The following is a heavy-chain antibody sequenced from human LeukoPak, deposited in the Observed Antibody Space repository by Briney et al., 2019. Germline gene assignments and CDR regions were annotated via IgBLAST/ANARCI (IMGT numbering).Heavy chain of an antibody. CDR2: LSYSGSP. D-gene: IGHD2-15*01. CDR1: GGSISSSTYY. CDR3: ARMLGYCRGGSCYYGWFDP. J-gene: IGHJ5*02. V-gene: IGHV4-39*01. Sequence: PSETLSLTCTVSGGSISSSTYYWGWIRQPPGKGLEWIGSLSYSGSPYDNPSLKSRVTKSVDTSKNQFSLKLSSVTAADTAVYYCARMLGYCRGGSCYYGWFDPWGQGTLVTVSS.